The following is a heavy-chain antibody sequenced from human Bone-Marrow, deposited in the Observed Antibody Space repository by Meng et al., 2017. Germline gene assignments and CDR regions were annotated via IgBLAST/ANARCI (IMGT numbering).Heavy chain of an antibody. V-gene: IGHV1-69*13. J-gene: IGHJ6*02. Sequence: SVKVSCKASGGTFSSYAISWVRQATGQGLEWMGGIIPIFGTANYAQKFQGRVTITADESTSTAYMELSSLRSEDTAVYYCARGSRWLQKPGWGMDVWGQGTTVTVSS. CDR2: IIPIFGTA. CDR1: GGTFSSYA. CDR3: ARGSRWLQKPGWGMDV. D-gene: IGHD5-24*01.